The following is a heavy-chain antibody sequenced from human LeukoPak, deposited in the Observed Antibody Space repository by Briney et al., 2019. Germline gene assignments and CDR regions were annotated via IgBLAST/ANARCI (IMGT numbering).Heavy chain of an antibody. CDR2: IFYSGST. CDR3: ARYDSTSYTFDP. J-gene: IGHJ5*02. Sequence: SETLSLTCAVYGGSFSGYYWSWIRQHPGKGLEWIGYIFYSGSTYYNPSLKSRVTISVDTSKNQFSLTLSSVTAADTAVYYCARYDSTSYTFDPWGQGTLVTVSS. CDR1: GGSFSGYY. D-gene: IGHD3-10*01. V-gene: IGHV4-31*11.